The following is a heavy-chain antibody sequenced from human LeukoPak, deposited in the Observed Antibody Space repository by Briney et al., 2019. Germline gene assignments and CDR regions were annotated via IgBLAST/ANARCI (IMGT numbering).Heavy chain of an antibody. D-gene: IGHD5/OR15-5a*01. Sequence: ASVKVSCKASGYTFIGYYLHWVRQAPGQGLEWMGWINPTSGGTNYAQKFQDRVTMTRDTSINTAYMELSRLTSDDTAVYYCARLVGLSTTASYWGQGALVIVSS. CDR2: INPTSGGT. CDR1: GYTFIGYY. CDR3: ARLVGLSTTASY. J-gene: IGHJ4*02. V-gene: IGHV1-2*02.